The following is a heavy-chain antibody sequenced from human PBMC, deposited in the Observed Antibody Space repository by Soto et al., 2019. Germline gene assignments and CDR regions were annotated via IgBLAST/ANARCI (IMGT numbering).Heavy chain of an antibody. J-gene: IGHJ4*02. CDR3: VRESEDLTSNFDY. V-gene: IGHV3-21*06. Sequence: PGGSLRLSCAASGFTFTRYSMNWVRQAPGKGLECGSSISSTTNYIYYGDSMNGRFTISRDNAKNSLYLEMNSLRAEDTTVYYCVRESEDLTSNFDYWGQGTLVTVSS. CDR1: GFTFTRYS. CDR2: ISSTTNYI.